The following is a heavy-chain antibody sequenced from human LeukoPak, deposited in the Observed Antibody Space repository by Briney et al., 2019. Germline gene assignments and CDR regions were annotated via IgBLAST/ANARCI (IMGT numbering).Heavy chain of an antibody. CDR3: AKDYYSSGRYYDYDAFDI. V-gene: IGHV3-23*01. D-gene: IGHD3-10*01. CDR1: GFTFSSYA. Sequence: GSLRLSCATSGFTFSSYAMSWVRQAPGKGLEWVSGIGASGGSTYHADSVRGRFTISRDNSKNTLYLQMDSLRAEDTAIYYCAKDYYSSGRYYDYDAFDIWGQGTMVTVSS. CDR2: IGASGGST. J-gene: IGHJ3*02.